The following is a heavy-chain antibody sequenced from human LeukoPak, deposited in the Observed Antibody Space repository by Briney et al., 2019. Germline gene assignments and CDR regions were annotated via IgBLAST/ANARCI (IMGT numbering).Heavy chain of an antibody. Sequence: GGSLRLSCAASGFTFDDYGMNWVRQAPGKGLEWVSGITWNGASTGYTDSVKGRFTISGDNAKNTLYLQMNSLRAEDTAVYYCARSGRGGAFDIWGQGTMVTVSS. V-gene: IGHV3-20*04. CDR2: ITWNGAST. CDR3: ARSGRGGAFDI. CDR1: GFTFDDYG. D-gene: IGHD1-26*01. J-gene: IGHJ3*02.